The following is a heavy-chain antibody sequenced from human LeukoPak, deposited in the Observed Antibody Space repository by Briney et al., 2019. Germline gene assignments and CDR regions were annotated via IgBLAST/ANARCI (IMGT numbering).Heavy chain of an antibody. CDR3: AKEAALSSTFSYYYYGMDV. CDR1: GFTFSSNA. CDR2: ISGSGGST. J-gene: IGHJ6*02. V-gene: IGHV3-23*01. D-gene: IGHD2-2*01. Sequence: GGPLKLSFAPSGFTFSSNAMSGVRQARGKGLEGVSAISGSGGSTYYADSVKGRFTISRDNSKNTLYLQMNSLRAEDTAVYYCAKEAALSSTFSYYYYGMDVWGQGTTVTVSS.